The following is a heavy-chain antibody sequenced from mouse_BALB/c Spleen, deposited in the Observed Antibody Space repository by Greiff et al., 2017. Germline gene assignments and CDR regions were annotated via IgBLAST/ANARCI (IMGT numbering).Heavy chain of an antibody. CDR2: IRNKANGYTT. Sequence: EVMLVESGGGLVQPGGSLRLSCATSGFTFTDYYMSWVRQPPGKALEWLGFIRNKANGYTTEYSASVKGRFTISRDNSQSILYLQMNTLRAEDSATYYCARARGIYYYGSSLDYWGQGTTLTVSS. CDR3: ARARGIYYYGSSLDY. D-gene: IGHD1-1*01. CDR1: GFTFTDYY. V-gene: IGHV7-3*02. J-gene: IGHJ2*01.